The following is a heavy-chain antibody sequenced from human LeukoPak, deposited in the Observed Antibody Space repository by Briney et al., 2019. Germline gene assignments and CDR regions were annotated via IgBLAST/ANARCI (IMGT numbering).Heavy chain of an antibody. D-gene: IGHD2-15*01. J-gene: IGHJ5*02. V-gene: IGHV4-4*09. Sequence: SETLSLTCTVSGGSISSYYWSWIRQPPGKGLEWITYIYFSGNNYNSASTNYNPSLKSRVSISVDTSKNQFSLKLSSVTAADTAVYYCARIAMVAATQWFDPWGQGTLVTVSS. CDR1: GGSISSYY. CDR2: TYIYFSGNNYNSAST. CDR3: ARIAMVAATQWFDP.